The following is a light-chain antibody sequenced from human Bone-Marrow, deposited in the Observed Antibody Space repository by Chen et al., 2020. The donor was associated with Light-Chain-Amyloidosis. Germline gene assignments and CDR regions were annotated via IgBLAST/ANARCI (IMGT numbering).Light chain of an antibody. CDR1: QLGNKY. CDR2: EDH. Sequence: SYEVTQAPSVSVSPGQTASITCSGDQLGNKYVSWYQQRPGQSPTLIIYEDHRRPSGVPERFSGSNSGNTATLTISGTQATDESDYYCQALGGDIVVFGGGTKLTVL. CDR3: QALGGDIVV. J-gene: IGLJ2*01. V-gene: IGLV3-1*01.